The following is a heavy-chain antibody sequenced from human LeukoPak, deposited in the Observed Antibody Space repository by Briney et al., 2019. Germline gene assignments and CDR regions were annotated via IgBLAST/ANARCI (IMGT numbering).Heavy chain of an antibody. Sequence: ASVKVSCKASGYTFTGYYMHWVRQAPGQGLEWMGWINPNSGGTNYAQKFQGRVTMTRDTSIGTAYMELSRLRSDDTAVYYCARDKGVEYQLLTDAFDIWGQGTMVTVSS. CDR3: ARDKGVEYQLLTDAFDI. CDR1: GYTFTGYY. D-gene: IGHD2-2*01. J-gene: IGHJ3*02. V-gene: IGHV1-2*02. CDR2: INPNSGGT.